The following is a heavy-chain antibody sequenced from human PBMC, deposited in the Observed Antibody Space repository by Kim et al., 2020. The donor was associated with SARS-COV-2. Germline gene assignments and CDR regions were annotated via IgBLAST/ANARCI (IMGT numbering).Heavy chain of an antibody. CDR2: T. J-gene: IGHJ4*02. CDR3: ARHSAFDWFHY. D-gene: IGHD3-9*01. Sequence: TNYSPSFQGHVTISADKSISTAYLQWSSLKASDTAMYYCARHSAFDWFHYWGQGTLVTVSS. V-gene: IGHV5-10-1*01.